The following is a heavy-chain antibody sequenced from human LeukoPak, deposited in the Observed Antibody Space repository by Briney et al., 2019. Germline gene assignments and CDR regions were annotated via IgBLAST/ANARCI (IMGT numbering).Heavy chain of an antibody. CDR1: GLTFRGYS. CDR3: ARDYLPGTAAGY. J-gene: IGHJ4*02. D-gene: IGHD2-8*02. CDR2: ISSSSSYI. V-gene: IGHV3-21*01. Sequence: GGSLRLSCAASGLTFRGYSMNWVRQAPGKGLEWVSSISSSSSYIYYADSVKGRFTISRDNAKNSLYLQMNSLGADDTAVYYCARDYLPGTAAGYWGQGTLVTVSS.